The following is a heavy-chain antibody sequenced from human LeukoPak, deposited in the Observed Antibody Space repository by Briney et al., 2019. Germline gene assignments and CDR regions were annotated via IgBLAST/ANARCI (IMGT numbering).Heavy chain of an antibody. CDR2: INAGNGNT. CDR3: ARAMTTVTTSLLHF. V-gene: IGHV1-3*01. J-gene: IGHJ4*02. CDR1: GYTFTSYA. D-gene: IGHD4-17*01. Sequence: ASVKDSCKASGYTFTSYAMHWVCQAPGQRLEWMGWINAGNGNTKYSQKFQGRVTITRDTSASTAYMELSSLRSEDTAVYYCARAMTTVTTSLLHFWGQGTLVTVSS.